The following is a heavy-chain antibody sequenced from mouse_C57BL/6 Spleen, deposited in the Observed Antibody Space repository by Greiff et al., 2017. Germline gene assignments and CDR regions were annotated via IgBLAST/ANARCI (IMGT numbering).Heavy chain of an antibody. J-gene: IGHJ2*01. D-gene: IGHD1-1*01. V-gene: IGHV1-82*01. CDR3: ARERYGSSYCDY. Sequence: VMLVESGPELVKPGASVKISCKASGYAFSSSWMNWVKQRPGKGLEWIGRIYPGDGDTNYNGKFKGKATLTADKSSSTAYMQLSSLTSEDSAVYFCARERYGSSYCDYWGQGTTLTVSS. CDR1: GYAFSSSW. CDR2: IYPGDGDT.